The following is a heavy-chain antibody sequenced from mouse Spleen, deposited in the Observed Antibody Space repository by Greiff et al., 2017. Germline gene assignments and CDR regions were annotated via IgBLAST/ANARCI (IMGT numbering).Heavy chain of an antibody. CDR3: TRWYYGDYKAMDY. V-gene: IGHV1-15*01. Sequence: ESGAELVRPGASVTLSCKASGYTFTDYEMHWVKQTPVHGLEWIGAIDPETGGTAYNQKFKGKAILTADKSSSTAYMELRSLTSEDSAVYYCTRWYYGDYKAMDYWGQGTSVTVSS. D-gene: IGHD2-13*01. J-gene: IGHJ4*01. CDR2: IDPETGGT. CDR1: GYTFTDYE.